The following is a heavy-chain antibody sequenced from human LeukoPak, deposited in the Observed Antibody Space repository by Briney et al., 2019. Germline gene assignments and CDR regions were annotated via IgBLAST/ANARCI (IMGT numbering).Heavy chain of an antibody. D-gene: IGHD3-3*01. CDR3: ANPIYDFYFDY. V-gene: IGHV3-23*01. CDR1: GFTFSSYA. Sequence: PGGSLRLSCAASGFTFSSYAMSWVRQAPGEGLEWVSAIGGSGGSTYYADSVKGRFTISRDNSENTLYLQMNSLRAEDTSVYYWANPIYDFYFDYWGQGTLVTVSS. CDR2: IGGSGGST. J-gene: IGHJ4*02.